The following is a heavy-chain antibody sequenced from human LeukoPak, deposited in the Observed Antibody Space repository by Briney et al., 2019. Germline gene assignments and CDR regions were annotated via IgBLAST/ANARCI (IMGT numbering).Heavy chain of an antibody. J-gene: IGHJ5*02. CDR2: INPNSGGT. CDR1: GYTFTGYY. D-gene: IGHD2-2*01. CDR3: ARATGGFLGYCSSTSCPNPKFDP. Sequence: GASVKVSCKASGYTFTGYYMHWVRQAPGQGLEWMGWINPNSGGTNYAQKFQGRVTMTRDTSISTAYMELSRLRSDDTAVYYCARATGGFLGYCSSTSCPNPKFDPWGQGTLVTVSS. V-gene: IGHV1-2*02.